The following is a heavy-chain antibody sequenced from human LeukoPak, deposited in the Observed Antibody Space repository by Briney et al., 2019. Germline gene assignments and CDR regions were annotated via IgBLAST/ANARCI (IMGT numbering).Heavy chain of an antibody. CDR3: ARRQGCSSTSCPPDY. CDR1: GYIFNTYW. V-gene: IGHV5-51*01. J-gene: IGHJ4*02. CDR2: IYPGDSDN. Sequence: ASLQISCRGSGYIFNTYWIGWVRQLPGKGLEWMGIIYPGDSDNRDSPSFQGQVTMSADKSINPAYLQWSSLKASDTAMYYCARRQGCSSTSCPPDYWGQGTLVTVSS. D-gene: IGHD2-2*01.